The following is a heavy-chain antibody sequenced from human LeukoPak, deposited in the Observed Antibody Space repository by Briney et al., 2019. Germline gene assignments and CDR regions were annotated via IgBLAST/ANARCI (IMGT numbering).Heavy chain of an antibody. D-gene: IGHD2-8*02. CDR2: VHYTGSA. CDR1: GGSISGQY. Sequence: SETLSLTCTVAGGSISGQYWSWIRQPPGKGLEWIGYVHYTGSANYNPSLKNRVTISVDTATNQFALKLSSVTAADTAVYFCARWRCISAPNWFDPWGQGTLVTVSS. CDR3: ARWRCISAPNWFDP. V-gene: IGHV4-59*11. J-gene: IGHJ5*02.